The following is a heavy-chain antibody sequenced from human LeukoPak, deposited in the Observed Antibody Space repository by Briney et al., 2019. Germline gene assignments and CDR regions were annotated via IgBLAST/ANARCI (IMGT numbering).Heavy chain of an antibody. J-gene: IGHJ4*02. CDR1: GGSVGSGSYY. D-gene: IGHD3-10*01. CDR2: IYYSGGT. V-gene: IGHV4-61*01. Sequence: SETLSLTCTVSGGSVGSGSYYWSWIRQPPGKGLEWIGYIYYSGGTNYNPSLKSRVTISVDTSKNQFSLKLSSVTAADTAVYYCARSTGSQLLWFGEFDYWGQGTLVTVSS. CDR3: ARSTGSQLLWFGEFDY.